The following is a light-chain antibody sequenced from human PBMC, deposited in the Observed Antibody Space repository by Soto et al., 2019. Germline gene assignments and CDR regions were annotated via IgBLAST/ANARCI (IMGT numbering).Light chain of an antibody. Sequence: DIQLTQSPSSLSASVGDRVTITCRASQSISSWLAWYQQKPGKAPKLLIYEASSLESGVPSRFSGTGSGTEFTLTISSLQPDDSATYYCQQFNSSPYTFGQGTKVEIK. CDR3: QQFNSSPYT. V-gene: IGKV1-5*03. CDR1: QSISSW. CDR2: EAS. J-gene: IGKJ2*01.